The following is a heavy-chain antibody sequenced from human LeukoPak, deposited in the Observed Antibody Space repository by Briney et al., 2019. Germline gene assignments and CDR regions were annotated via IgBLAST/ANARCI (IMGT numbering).Heavy chain of an antibody. D-gene: IGHD3-10*01. CDR3: AREGFGELSHFDY. CDR1: GGSFSGDY. Sequence: SETLSLTCVVYGGSFSGDYWSWIRQPPGRGLEWIGEINHSGRTNYNPSLKSRVTISVDTPKNQFSLKLSSVTAADTAVYYCAREGFGELSHFDYWGQGTLVTVSS. V-gene: IGHV4-34*01. CDR2: INHSGRT. J-gene: IGHJ4*02.